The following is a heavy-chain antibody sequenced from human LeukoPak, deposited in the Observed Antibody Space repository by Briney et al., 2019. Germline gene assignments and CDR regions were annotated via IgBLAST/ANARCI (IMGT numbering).Heavy chain of an antibody. Sequence: ASVKVSCKASGYTFINYAVHWVRQAPGQPLEWMGWINAGNGNTKYSQKFQHRVTIIRDNSASTAYMELSSLGSEDSAVYYCARDHDVLTGYYQNSFDFWGQGTLVSVSS. J-gene: IGHJ3*01. D-gene: IGHD3-9*01. CDR3: ARDHDVLTGYYQNSFDF. CDR2: INAGNGNT. CDR1: GYTFINYA. V-gene: IGHV1-3*01.